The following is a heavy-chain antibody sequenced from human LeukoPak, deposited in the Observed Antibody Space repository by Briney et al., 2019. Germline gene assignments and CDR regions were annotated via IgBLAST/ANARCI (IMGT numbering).Heavy chain of an antibody. CDR1: GYTFTGYY. Sequence: GASVKVSCKASGYTFTGYYMHWVRQAPGQGLELMGWINPNSGGTNYAQKFQGRVTMTRDTSISTAYMELSRLRSDDTAVYYCARDAGYCSGGSCYSDYWGQGTLVTVSS. J-gene: IGHJ4*02. CDR2: INPNSGGT. D-gene: IGHD2-15*01. CDR3: ARDAGYCSGGSCYSDY. V-gene: IGHV1-2*02.